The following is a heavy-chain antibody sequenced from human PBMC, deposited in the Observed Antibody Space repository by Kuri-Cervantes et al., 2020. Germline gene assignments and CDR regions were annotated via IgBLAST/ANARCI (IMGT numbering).Heavy chain of an antibody. CDR2: ITSDSSTI. Sequence: GESLKISCAGSGFTFSDYYMIWIRQAPGKGLECLSYITSDSSTIYYLDSVKGRFTVSRDNAKNSLYLQMNSLRAEDTALYYCARAVEILYYFDYWGQGTLVTVSS. CDR1: GFTFSDYY. J-gene: IGHJ4*02. V-gene: IGHV3-11*01. CDR3: ARAVEILYYFDY.